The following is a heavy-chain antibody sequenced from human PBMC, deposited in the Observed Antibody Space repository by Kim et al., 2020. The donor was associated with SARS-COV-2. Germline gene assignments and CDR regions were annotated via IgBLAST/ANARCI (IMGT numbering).Heavy chain of an antibody. J-gene: IGHJ6*02. Sequence: GGSLRLSCAASGFTFSSYWMSWVRQAPGKGLEWVANIKQDGSEKYYVDSVKGRFTISRDNAKNSLYLQMNSLRAEGTAVYYCARDGLYYYGSGSYYSENHYYYYGMDVWGQGTTVTVSS. CDR1: GFTFSSYW. CDR3: ARDGLYYYGSGSYYSENHYYYYGMDV. D-gene: IGHD3-10*01. CDR2: IKQDGSEK. V-gene: IGHV3-7*03.